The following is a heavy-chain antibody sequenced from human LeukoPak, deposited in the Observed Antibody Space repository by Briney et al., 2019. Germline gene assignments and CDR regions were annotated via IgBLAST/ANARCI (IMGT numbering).Heavy chain of an antibody. CDR2: ISAYNGNT. V-gene: IGHV1-18*01. Sequence: ASVKVSCKASGYTFTSYGISWVRQAPGQGLEWMGWISAYNGNTNYAQKLQGRVTMTTDTSTSTAYMELRSLRSDDTAVYYCARDPYYYDSSGHPLDYWGQGTLVTVSS. CDR1: GYTFTSYG. D-gene: IGHD3-22*01. J-gene: IGHJ4*02. CDR3: ARDPYYYDSSGHPLDY.